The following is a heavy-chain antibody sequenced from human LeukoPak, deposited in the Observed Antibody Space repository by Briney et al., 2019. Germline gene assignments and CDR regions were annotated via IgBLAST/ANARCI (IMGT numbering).Heavy chain of an antibody. Sequence: GGSLRLSCAASGFPLSSYAMSWVRQASGKGLEWVSATSSSDPGTYYADSVRGRFTISRDNAKNSIYLQMNSLRVEDTAVYYCAKDIVGGGDDYWGQGTLVIVSS. J-gene: IGHJ4*02. V-gene: IGHV3-23*01. CDR3: AKDIVGGGDDY. D-gene: IGHD2-21*02. CDR1: GFPLSSYA. CDR2: TSSSDPGT.